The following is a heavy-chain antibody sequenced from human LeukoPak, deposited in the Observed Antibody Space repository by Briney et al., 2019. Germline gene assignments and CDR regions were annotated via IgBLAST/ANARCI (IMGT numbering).Heavy chain of an antibody. CDR1: GFTFSSYS. CDR2: IKSKTDGGTT. D-gene: IGHD4-11*01. V-gene: IGHV3-15*07. J-gene: IGHJ4*02. CDR3: TTDSDDYSLDY. Sequence: PGGSLRLSCAASGFTFSSYSMNWVRQAPGKGLEWVGRIKSKTDGGTTDYAAPVKGRFTISRDDSKNTLYLQMNSLKTEDTAVYYCTTDSDDYSLDYWGQGTLVTVSS.